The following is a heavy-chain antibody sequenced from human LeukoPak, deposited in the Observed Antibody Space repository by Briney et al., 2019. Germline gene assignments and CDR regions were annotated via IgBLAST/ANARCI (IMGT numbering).Heavy chain of an antibody. D-gene: IGHD4/OR15-4a*01. J-gene: IGHJ5*01. V-gene: IGHV4-39*01. CDR3: VRHDGRGGATMGAFDS. Sequence: SETLSLTCTISAASISSSSHHWGWIRQSPGKGLEWIGSIYYGQTIYYNPSLNSRVTISVLTSKHQFTLQLNSVTAADTAVYYCVRHDGRGGATMGAFDSWGQGSLVTVSS. CDR1: AASISSSSHH. CDR2: IYYGQTI.